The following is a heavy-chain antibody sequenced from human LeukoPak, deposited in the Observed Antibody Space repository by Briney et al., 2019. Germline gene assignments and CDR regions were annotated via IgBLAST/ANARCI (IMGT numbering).Heavy chain of an antibody. Sequence: SETLSLTCTVSGGSISSSNYYWAWIRQSPGQGLEWIVSLYSRGMTYYNRSLKSRVIISVDTSQNHFSLNLSSVSAAATAVYYCARASTRLLWFGLSHYFAPSGEGSLVTVSS. CDR2: LYSRGMT. CDR3: ARASTRLLWFGLSHYFAP. J-gene: IGHJ5*02. D-gene: IGHD3-10*01. V-gene: IGHV4-39*02. CDR1: GGSISSSNYY.